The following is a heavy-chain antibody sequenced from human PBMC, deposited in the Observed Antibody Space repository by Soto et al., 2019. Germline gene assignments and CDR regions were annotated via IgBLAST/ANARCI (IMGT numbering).Heavy chain of an antibody. J-gene: IGHJ4*02. Sequence: GGSLRLSCAASGFTVSSNYMSWVRQAPGKGLEWVSVICSGGSTYYADSVKGRFTISRDNSKNTLYLQMNSLRAEDTAVYYCAKDGNWDYYDSSGYLPGIDYWGQGTLVTVSS. D-gene: IGHD3-22*01. CDR2: ICSGGST. CDR1: GFTVSSNY. CDR3: AKDGNWDYYDSSGYLPGIDY. V-gene: IGHV3-53*01.